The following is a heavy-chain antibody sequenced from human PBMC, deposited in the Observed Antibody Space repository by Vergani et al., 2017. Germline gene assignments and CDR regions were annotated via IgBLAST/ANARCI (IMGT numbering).Heavy chain of an antibody. CDR2: VYYSGTT. Sequence: QLQLQESDSRLVNPSQTLSLTCTLSGDAISRDTYSWNWVRQPPGKPLGWIGSVYYSGTTYYNPSLGGRVTMSIDKSKNHFSLTLTSVTAADSAFYFCARGQTGYSRDCSTYFDYMDVWGKGTTVTVSS. CDR1: GDAISRDTYS. D-gene: IGHD2-21*02. V-gene: IGHV4-30-2*01. J-gene: IGHJ6*03. CDR3: ARGQTGYSRDCSTYFDYMDV.